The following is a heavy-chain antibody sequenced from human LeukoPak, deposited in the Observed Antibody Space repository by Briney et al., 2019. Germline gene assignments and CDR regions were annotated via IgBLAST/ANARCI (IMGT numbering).Heavy chain of an antibody. V-gene: IGHV4-34*01. D-gene: IGHD3-22*01. CDR2: INHSGST. Sequence: SETLSLTCAVYGGSFSGYYWSWIRQPPGKGLEWIGEINHSGSTNYNPSLKSRVTISVDTSKNQFSLKLSSVTAADTAVYYYARGRRDSSGYYYVDYWGQGTLVTVSS. J-gene: IGHJ4*02. CDR1: GGSFSGYY. CDR3: ARGRRDSSGYYYVDY.